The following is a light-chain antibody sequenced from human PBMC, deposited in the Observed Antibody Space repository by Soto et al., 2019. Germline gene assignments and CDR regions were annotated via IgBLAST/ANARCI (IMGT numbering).Light chain of an antibody. CDR2: DNN. CDR3: GTWDSSLSVPVV. J-gene: IGLJ2*01. Sequence: QSVLTQPPSVSAAPGQKVTISCSGSSSNIENNYVSWYQQLPGTAPKLLIYDNNKRPSGIPDRFSGSKSGTSATLGITGLQTGDEGYYYCGTWDSSLSVPVVFGGGTKLTVL. CDR1: SSNIENNY. V-gene: IGLV1-51*01.